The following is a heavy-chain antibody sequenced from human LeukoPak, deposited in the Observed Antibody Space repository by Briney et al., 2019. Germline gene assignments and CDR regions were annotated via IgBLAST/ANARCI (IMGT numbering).Heavy chain of an antibody. Sequence: GGSLRLPCAASGFTFSAYDMNWVRQAPGKGLEWVSYISRDSAFVYYADSVKGRLTISRDNAKNSLYLQMESLRGEDTAVYYCARDDASTARASGMDVWGIGTTVTVSS. CDR1: GFTFSAYD. CDR2: ISRDSAFV. CDR3: ARDDASTARASGMDV. V-gene: IGHV3-21*01. J-gene: IGHJ6*04. D-gene: IGHD6-6*01.